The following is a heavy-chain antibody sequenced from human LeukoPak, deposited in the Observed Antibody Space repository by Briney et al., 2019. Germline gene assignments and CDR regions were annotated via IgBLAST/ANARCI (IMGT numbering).Heavy chain of an antibody. CDR1: GFTFSSYG. Sequence: GRSLRLSCAASGFTFSSYGMHWVRQAPGKGLEWVAVISYDGSNKYYADSVKGRFTISRDNSKNTLYLRMNSLRAEDTAVYYCAKDEAGFFDYWGQGTLVTVSS. J-gene: IGHJ4*02. CDR3: AKDEAGFFDY. CDR2: ISYDGSNK. V-gene: IGHV3-30*18.